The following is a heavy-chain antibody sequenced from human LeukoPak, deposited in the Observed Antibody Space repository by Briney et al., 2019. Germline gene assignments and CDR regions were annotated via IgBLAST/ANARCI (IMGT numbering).Heavy chain of an antibody. CDR2: INPSGGST. CDR1: GYTFTGYY. D-gene: IGHD1-20*01. V-gene: IGHV1-46*01. CDR3: ARDQLRAYNWNDANSLAY. Sequence: GASVKVSCKASGYTFTGYYMHWVRQAPGQGLEWMGIINPSGGSTSYAQKFQGRVTMTRDTSTSTVYMELSSLRSEDTAVYYCARDQLRAYNWNDANSLAYWGQGTLVTVSS. J-gene: IGHJ4*02.